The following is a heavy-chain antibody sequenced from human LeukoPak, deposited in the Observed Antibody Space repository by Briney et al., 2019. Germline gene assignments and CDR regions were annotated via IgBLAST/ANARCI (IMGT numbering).Heavy chain of an antibody. CDR3: ARGANWGTIFDN. V-gene: IGHV4-34*01. D-gene: IGHD7-27*01. J-gene: IGHJ4*02. Sequence: PSETLSLTCAVYGGSFSGYYWSWIRQPPGKGLEWIGEINHSGSTNYNPSLKSRVTISVDTSKNQFSLKLSSVTAADTAVYYCARGANWGTIFDNWGQGTLVTVSS. CDR1: GGSFSGYY. CDR2: INHSGST.